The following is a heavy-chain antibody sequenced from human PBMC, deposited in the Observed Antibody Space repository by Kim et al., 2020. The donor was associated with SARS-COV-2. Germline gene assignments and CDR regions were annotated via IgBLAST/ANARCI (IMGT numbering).Heavy chain of an antibody. CDR3: SRGGPGTETDY. J-gene: IGHJ4*02. CDR2: INSDGSHT. D-gene: IGHD1-1*01. Sequence: GGSLRLSCAASGFTFSSHWMHWVRQAPGKGLVWVSYINSDGSHTAYADSVKGRFTLSRDNAKNTLYLQMNSLRADDIAVYYCSRGGPGTETDYWGQGALVTVSS. V-gene: IGHV3-74*01. CDR1: GFTFSSHW.